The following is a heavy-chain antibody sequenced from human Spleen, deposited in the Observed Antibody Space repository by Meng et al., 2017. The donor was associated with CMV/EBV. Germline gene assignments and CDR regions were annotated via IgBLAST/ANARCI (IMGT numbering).Heavy chain of an antibody. CDR2: IYFSGIT. D-gene: IGHD6-19*01. V-gene: IGHV4-61*01. CDR3: ARSPPGYGSGWHDRYFDL. Sequence: GSLRLSCTVSGGSIIGSISSYYWSWIRQPPGKELEWIGYIYFSGITNYNPSLKSRVTMSVDTSKNQFSLKVTSVTAADTAVYFCARSPPGYGSGWHDRYFDLWGRGTLVTVSS. J-gene: IGHJ2*01. CDR1: GGSIIGSISSYY.